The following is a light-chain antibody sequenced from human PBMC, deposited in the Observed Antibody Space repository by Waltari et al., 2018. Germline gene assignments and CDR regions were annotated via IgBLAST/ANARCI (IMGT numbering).Light chain of an antibody. J-gene: IGLJ1*01. Sequence: SYVLTQPPSVSVAPGQSATVTCGGDNIGSKSVHWYQQKPGQAPVLVVYDVSDRPSGIPERLSGSNSGNTATLTISRVEAGDEADYYCQVWDRSSDYVFGSGTKVTVL. V-gene: IGLV3-21*02. CDR1: NIGSKS. CDR2: DVS. CDR3: QVWDRSSDYV.